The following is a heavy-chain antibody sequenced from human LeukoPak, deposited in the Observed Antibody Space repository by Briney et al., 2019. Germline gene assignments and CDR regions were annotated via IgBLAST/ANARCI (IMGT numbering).Heavy chain of an antibody. Sequence: SETLSLTCSFSGYSISSGYYWGWIRQPPGQGLEWIGNIYHSGSTYYNPSLHSRVTISVDTSKNQFSLKLSSVTAADTAVYYCAGDLGYNWNSDAFDIWGQGTMVTVSS. CDR1: GYSISSGYY. CDR3: AGDLGYNWNSDAFDI. V-gene: IGHV4-38-2*02. CDR2: IYHSGST. D-gene: IGHD1-7*01. J-gene: IGHJ3*02.